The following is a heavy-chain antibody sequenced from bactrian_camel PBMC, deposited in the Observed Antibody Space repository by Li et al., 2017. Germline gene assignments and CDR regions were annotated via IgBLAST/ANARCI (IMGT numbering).Heavy chain of an antibody. Sequence: HVQLVESGGGSVQAGGSLRLSCTASGDAFSTYSMGWFRLDLAKEREGVAAIASDGITEYADSVKGRFTISKDIAKNTLFLQMNRLKPEDTAMYYCAADNPDGCSWTRGGGFPDEWNYEGQGTQVTVS. J-gene: IGHJ4*01. V-gene: IGHV3S53*01. CDR1: GDAFSTYS. CDR2: IASDGIT. D-gene: IGHD6*01. CDR3: AADNPDGCSWTRGGGFPDEWNY.